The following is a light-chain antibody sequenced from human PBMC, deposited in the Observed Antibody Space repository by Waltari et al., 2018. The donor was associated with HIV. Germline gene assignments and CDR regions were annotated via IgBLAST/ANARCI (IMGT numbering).Light chain of an antibody. CDR3: QQYGKWPPWT. V-gene: IGKV3-15*01. J-gene: IGKJ1*01. CDR1: QSVTYN. CDR2: GAA. Sequence: EIVLTQSPATLSVSPGETVTLSCRASQSVTYNLAWYQQKPGQAPRLLIYGAATRATGIPARFSGSGSGTEFALTISSLQSEDFAVYYCQQYGKWPPWTFCQGTKVEIK.